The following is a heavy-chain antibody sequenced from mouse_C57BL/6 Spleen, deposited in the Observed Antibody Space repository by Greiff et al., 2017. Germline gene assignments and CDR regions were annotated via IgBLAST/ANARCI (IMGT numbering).Heavy chain of an antibody. CDR2: IDPENGDT. V-gene: IGHV14-4*01. CDR3: SHSRTLFDY. D-gene: IGHD3-1*01. J-gene: IGHJ2*01. CDR1: GFNINDYY. Sequence: VQLQQSGAELVRPGASVKMSCTASGFNINDYYMHWVKQRPEQGLEWIGWIDPENGDTDYASKFQGKATMTADTSSNTAYLQLSSLTSEDPAVYYCSHSRTLFDYWGQGTTLTVSS.